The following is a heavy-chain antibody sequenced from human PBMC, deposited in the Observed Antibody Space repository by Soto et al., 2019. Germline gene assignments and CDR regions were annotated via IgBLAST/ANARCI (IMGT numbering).Heavy chain of an antibody. V-gene: IGHV1-8*01. Sequence: ASVKVSCKASGYTFTSYDINWVRQATGQGLEWMGWMNPNSGNTGYAQKFQGRVTMTRNTSISTAYMELSSLRAEDTAVYYCARESEDLTSNFDYWGQGTLVTVSS. CDR1: GYTFTSYD. CDR2: MNPNSGNT. CDR3: ARESEDLTSNFDY. J-gene: IGHJ4*02.